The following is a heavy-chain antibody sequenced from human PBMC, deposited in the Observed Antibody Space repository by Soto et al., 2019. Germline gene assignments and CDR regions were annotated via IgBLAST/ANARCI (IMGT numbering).Heavy chain of an antibody. D-gene: IGHD2-2*01. CDR2: VSKSDYT. Sequence: LRLSCVVSGFTFNNYGINWVRQAPGKGLEWVSTVSKSDYTYYSDSVKGRFTISRDNAKNTVSLQMNTLRAEDAAVYYCAREDSIIIPAVSDFWGQGTLVTVSS. CDR1: GFTFNNYG. CDR3: AREDSIIIPAVSDF. J-gene: IGHJ4*02. V-gene: IGHV3-21*04.